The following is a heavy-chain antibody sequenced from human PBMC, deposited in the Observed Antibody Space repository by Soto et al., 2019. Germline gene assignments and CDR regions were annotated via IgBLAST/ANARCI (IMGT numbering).Heavy chain of an antibody. D-gene: IGHD3-10*01. V-gene: IGHV1-18*04. J-gene: IGHJ4*02. CDR1: GYTFSRYS. CDR3: ARETVNAGPSDY. Sequence: QVQLVQSGAEVKKFGASVKVSCKASGYTFSRYSIAWVRQAPGQGLEWMGRINPDNGNTNYARNLQGRVTMTTDTSSSTAYREPRSLTSDDTAVYYCARETVNAGPSDYWGQGTLVTAAS. CDR2: INPDNGNT.